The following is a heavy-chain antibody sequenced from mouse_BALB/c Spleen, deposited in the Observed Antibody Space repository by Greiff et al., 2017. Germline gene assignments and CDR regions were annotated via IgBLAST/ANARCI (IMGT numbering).Heavy chain of an antibody. J-gene: IGHJ2*01. CDR2: INPSSGYT. V-gene: IGHV1-4*01. D-gene: IGHD1-2*01. Sequence: VKLQQSGAELARPGASVKMSCKASGYTFTSYTMHWVKQRPGQGLEWIGYINPSSGYTNYNQKFKDKATLTADKSSSTAYMQLSSLTSEDSAVYYCARFDYGFFDYWGQGTTLTVSS. CDR1: GYTFTSYT. CDR3: ARFDYGFFDY.